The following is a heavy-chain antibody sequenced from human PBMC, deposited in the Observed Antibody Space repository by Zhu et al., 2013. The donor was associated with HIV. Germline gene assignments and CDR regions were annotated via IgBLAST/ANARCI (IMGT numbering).Heavy chain of an antibody. CDR2: IIPIFGTA. V-gene: IGHV1-69*14. CDR3: ARDGRGEPQGSFDY. CDR1: GGTFSDLA. Sequence: QVQLVQSGAEVKKPGSSVKVSCKVSGGTFSDLAISWVRQAPGQGLEWMGGIIPIFGTANYAQKFQGRVTITADKSTSTAYMELSSLRSEDTAVYYCARDGRGEPQGSFDYWGQGTLVTVSS. D-gene: IGHD3-16*01. J-gene: IGHJ4*02.